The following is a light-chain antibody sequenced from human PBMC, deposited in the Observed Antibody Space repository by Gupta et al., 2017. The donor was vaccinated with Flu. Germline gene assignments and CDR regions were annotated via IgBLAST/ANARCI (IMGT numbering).Light chain of an antibody. J-gene: IGKJ1*01. Sequence: SPSSLSASVGDRVTITCQASQDIKKFLNWYQQNPNKAPKLLIYDASNLEKGVPSRFTGSGSGTHFTFTISSLQPEDFATYFCQQYENLPTFGQGTKVEIK. CDR2: DAS. CDR3: QQYENLPT. V-gene: IGKV1-33*01. CDR1: QDIKKF.